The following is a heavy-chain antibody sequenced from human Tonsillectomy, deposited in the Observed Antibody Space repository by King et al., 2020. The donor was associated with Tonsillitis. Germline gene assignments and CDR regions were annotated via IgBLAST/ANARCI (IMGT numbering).Heavy chain of an antibody. D-gene: IGHD6-6*01. CDR2: ISSYSTYI. Sequence: VQLVESGGGLVKPGGSLRLSCAASGLTFSSYSMNWVRQAPGKGLEWVSSISSYSTYIYYADSVKGRFTISRDNAKNSLYLQMNSLRAEDTAVYYCAREVAGVMAANYFYYMDVWGKGTTVTVSS. V-gene: IGHV3-21*01. CDR1: GLTFSSYS. J-gene: IGHJ6*03. CDR3: AREVAGVMAANYFYYMDV.